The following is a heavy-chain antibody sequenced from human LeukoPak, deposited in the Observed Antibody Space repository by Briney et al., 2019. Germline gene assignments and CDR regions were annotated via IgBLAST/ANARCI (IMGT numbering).Heavy chain of an antibody. V-gene: IGHV3-48*03. D-gene: IGHD5-12*01. J-gene: IGHJ3*02. CDR2: ISRSGSTI. CDR1: GFTFSSVE. Sequence: GGSLRLSCAASGFTFSSVEMNWDRQAPGKGLEWVSYISRSGSTIYYADSVKGRFTISRDNAKNSLYLQMNSLRAEDTAVYYCATIGSAYGYGAFDIWGQGTLVTVSS. CDR3: ATIGSAYGYGAFDI.